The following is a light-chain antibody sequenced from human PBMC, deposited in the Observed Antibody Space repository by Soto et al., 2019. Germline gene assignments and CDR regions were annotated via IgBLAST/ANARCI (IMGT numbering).Light chain of an antibody. CDR2: GVS. J-gene: IGKJ1*01. V-gene: IGKV3-20*01. CDR3: QQYGSSPWT. Sequence: EIVLTQSPGTLSLSPGERATLSCRASQSVSSTFLAWYQQKPGQAPRLLIYGVSTRATVIPDRFSGSGSGTDVTLTISRLEPEDFAVYYCQQYGSSPWTFGQGTKVEIK. CDR1: QSVSSTF.